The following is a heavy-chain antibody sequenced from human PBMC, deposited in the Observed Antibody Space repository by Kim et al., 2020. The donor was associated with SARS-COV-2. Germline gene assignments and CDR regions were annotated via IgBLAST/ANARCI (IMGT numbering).Heavy chain of an antibody. CDR3: ARDHSSSWQDSHFYSYGMDV. D-gene: IGHD6-13*01. J-gene: IGHJ6*02. Sequence: RFTISRDNSKNTLYLQMNSLRAEDTAVYYCARDHSSSWQDSHFYSYGMDVWGQGTTVTVSS. V-gene: IGHV3-53*01.